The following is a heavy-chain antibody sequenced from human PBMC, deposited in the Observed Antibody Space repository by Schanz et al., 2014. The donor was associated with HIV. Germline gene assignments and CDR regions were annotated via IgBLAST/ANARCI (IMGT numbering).Heavy chain of an antibody. V-gene: IGHV1-8*01. Sequence: QVQLVQSGAELKKPGASVKISCKASGFSVTTYDINWVRQATGQGLEWVGWMHPNSGNAGFIEKLQGRVSMTWNISISTAYMALSSLRPEDTAMYYCARGIPDDSSGYYANFYGMDVWGQGTTVTV. CDR3: ARGIPDDSSGYYANFYGMDV. CDR2: MHPNSGNA. CDR1: GFSVTTYD. J-gene: IGHJ6*02. D-gene: IGHD3-22*01.